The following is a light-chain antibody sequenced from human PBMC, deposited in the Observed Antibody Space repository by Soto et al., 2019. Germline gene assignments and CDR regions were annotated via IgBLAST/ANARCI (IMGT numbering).Light chain of an antibody. CDR2: AAS. V-gene: IGKV1-39*01. J-gene: IGKJ5*01. CDR3: QQTDTFPRT. CDR1: QGISSY. Sequence: DIQMTQSPSSLSASVGDRVTITCRASQGISSYLNWYQHKPGKAPKLLIYAASSLQTGVPSRFSGSRSGTDFALTISSLQREDFATYYCQQTDTFPRTFGQGTRLEIK.